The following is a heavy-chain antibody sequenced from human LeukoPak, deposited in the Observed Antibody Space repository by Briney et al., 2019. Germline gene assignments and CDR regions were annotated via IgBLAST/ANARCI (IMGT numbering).Heavy chain of an antibody. J-gene: IGHJ4*02. CDR1: GYSFTSYW. CDR2: IYPGDSDT. V-gene: IGHV5-51*01. D-gene: IGHD3-3*01. Sequence: PGESLKISCKGSGYSFTSYWIGRVRQMPGKGLEWMGIIYPGDSDTRYSPSFQGQVTISADKSISTAYLQWSSLKASDTAMYYCARGGYDFWSGYFDYFDYWGQGTLVTVSS. CDR3: ARGGYDFWSGYFDYFDY.